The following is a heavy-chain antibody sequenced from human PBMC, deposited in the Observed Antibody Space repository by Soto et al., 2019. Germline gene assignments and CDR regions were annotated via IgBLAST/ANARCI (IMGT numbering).Heavy chain of an antibody. CDR1: GGSISSSSYY. CDR2: IYYSGST. D-gene: IGHD6-13*01. CDR3: ARHPYSSSWLYYYYGMDV. J-gene: IGHJ6*02. Sequence: KASETLSLTCTVSGGSISSSSYYWGWIRQPPGKGLEWIGSIYYSGSTYYNPSLKSRVTISVDTSKNQFSLKLSSVTAADTAVYYCARHPYSSSWLYYYYGMDVWGQGTTVTVSS. V-gene: IGHV4-39*01.